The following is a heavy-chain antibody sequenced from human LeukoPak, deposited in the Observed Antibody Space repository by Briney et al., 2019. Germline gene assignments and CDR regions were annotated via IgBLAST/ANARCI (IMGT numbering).Heavy chain of an antibody. CDR1: GFTFKSYT. V-gene: IGHV3-30*18. CDR3: AKDSAMYYYDSSGYFAY. D-gene: IGHD3-22*01. Sequence: AGGSLRLSCAASGFTFKSYTMNWVRQAPGKGLEWVAVISYDGSNKYYADSVKGRFTISRDNSKNTLYLQMNSLTAEDTAVYYCAKDSAMYYYDSSGYFAYWGQGTLVTVSS. CDR2: ISYDGSNK. J-gene: IGHJ4*02.